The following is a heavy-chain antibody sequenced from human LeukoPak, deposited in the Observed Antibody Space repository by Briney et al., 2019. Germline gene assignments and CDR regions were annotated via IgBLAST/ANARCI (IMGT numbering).Heavy chain of an antibody. CDR1: GGSFSDYY. V-gene: IGHV4-34*01. CDR2: INHSGST. D-gene: IGHD3-10*01. J-gene: IGHJ6*04. CDR3: ARVRITMVRGGSMDV. Sequence: SETLSLTCAVYGGSFSDYYWSWIRRPPGKGLEWIGEINHSGSTNYNPSLKSRVTISVDTSKNQFSLKLSSVTAADTGMCYCARVRITMVRGGSMDVWGKGTTVTISS.